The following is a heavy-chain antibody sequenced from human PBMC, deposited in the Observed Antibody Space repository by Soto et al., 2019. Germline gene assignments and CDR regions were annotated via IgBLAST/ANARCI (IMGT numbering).Heavy chain of an antibody. CDR2: ISSNGGST. J-gene: IGHJ4*02. V-gene: IGHV3-64*01. D-gene: IGHD6-13*01. Sequence: GGSLRLSCAASGFTFNSYAMHWVRQAPGKGLEYVSAISSNGGSTYYANSVKGRFTISRDNSKNTLYLQMGSLRAEDMAVYYCARVGDTSTWYNYYFDFWGQGTLVTVSS. CDR3: ARVGDTSTWYNYYFDF. CDR1: GFTFNSYA.